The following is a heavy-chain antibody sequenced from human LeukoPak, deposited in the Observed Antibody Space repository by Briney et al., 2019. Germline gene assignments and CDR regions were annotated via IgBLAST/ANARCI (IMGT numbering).Heavy chain of an antibody. V-gene: IGHV1-69*05. D-gene: IGHD1-26*01. Sequence: SVKVSCKASGGTFSSYAISWVRQAPGQGLEWMGGIIPIFGTANYAQKFQGRVTITTDESTSTAYMELSSLRSKDTAVYYCARGVGATNYYYYYMDVWGKGTTVTVSS. CDR1: GGTFSSYA. CDR3: ARGVGATNYYYYYMDV. J-gene: IGHJ6*03. CDR2: IIPIFGTA.